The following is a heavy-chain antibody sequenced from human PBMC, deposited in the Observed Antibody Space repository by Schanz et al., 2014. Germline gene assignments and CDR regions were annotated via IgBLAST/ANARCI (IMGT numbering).Heavy chain of an antibody. CDR2: ISSSSSTI. D-gene: IGHD3-16*01. CDR1: GFTFSSYS. J-gene: IGHJ4*02. CDR3: ARGTPFLCDY. Sequence: EVHLVESGGGLVQPGGSLRLSCAASGFTFSSYSMNWVRQAPGKGLEWVSYISSSSSTIYYADSVKGRFTISRDSARNSLYLQMSSLRAEDTAVYYCARGTPFLCDYWGQGTLVTVSS. V-gene: IGHV3-48*04.